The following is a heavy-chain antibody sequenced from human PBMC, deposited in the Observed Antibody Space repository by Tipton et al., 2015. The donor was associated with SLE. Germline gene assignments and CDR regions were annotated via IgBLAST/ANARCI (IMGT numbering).Heavy chain of an antibody. CDR3: ARSFNEYDKYFERNAFYRLLGY. CDR1: GGSFSGYY. CDR2: IYMYSSVSS. V-gene: IGHV4-59*01. J-gene: IGHJ4*02. D-gene: IGHD3-9*01. Sequence: TLSLTCAVYGGSFSGYYWSWIRQPPGKGLDWIGYIYMYSSVSSNYNPSLKSRVTISLDTSKNQFSLKLSSVTAADTAVYYCARSFNEYDKYFERNAFYRLLGYWGQGALVTVSS.